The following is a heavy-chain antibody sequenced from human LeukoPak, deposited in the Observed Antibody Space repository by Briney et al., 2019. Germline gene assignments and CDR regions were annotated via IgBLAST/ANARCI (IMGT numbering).Heavy chain of an antibody. V-gene: IGHV1-8*01. CDR3: ARLMVRGVLGP. J-gene: IGHJ5*02. CDR2: MNPNSGNT. D-gene: IGHD3-10*01. Sequence: SVKVSCKTSGYTFTNYDINWVRQATGQGLEWMGWMNPNSGNTGYAQKFQGRVTMTRDTSMSTAYMELSSLTSEDTAVYYCARLMVRGVLGPWGQGTPVTVSS. CDR1: GYTFTNYD.